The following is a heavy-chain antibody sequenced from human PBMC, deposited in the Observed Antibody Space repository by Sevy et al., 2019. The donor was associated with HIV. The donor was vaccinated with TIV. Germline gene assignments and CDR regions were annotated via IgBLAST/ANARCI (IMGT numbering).Heavy chain of an antibody. Sequence: GESLKISCQASGFSGYSFATYWIGWVRQMPGKGLEWMGIFYPGDSNPIYNPSFRGQVTNSVNKSINTAYLQWSSLKASDTAMYDRVSPGLSSIFWGQGTKVTVSS. D-gene: IGHD3-3*02. CDR1: GFSGYSFATYW. J-gene: IGHJ4*01. CDR3: VSPGLSSIF. CDR2: FYPGDSNP. V-gene: IGHV5-51*01.